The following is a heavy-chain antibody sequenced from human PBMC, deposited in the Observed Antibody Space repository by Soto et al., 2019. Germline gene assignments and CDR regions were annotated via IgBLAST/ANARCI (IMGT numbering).Heavy chain of an antibody. CDR1: GFTFSTYW. CDR3: ATSSDTGYIFDF. D-gene: IGHD3-9*01. V-gene: IGHV3-7*01. J-gene: IGHJ4*02. Sequence: VQLVESGGGVVQPGRSLRLSCAASGFTFSTYWMSWVRQAPGKGLEWVANIKQDGSEEYYVGSVNGRFTISRDNAKKSLYLQMNSLRAEDTAVYYCATSSDTGYIFDFWGQGTLVTVSA. CDR2: IKQDGSEE.